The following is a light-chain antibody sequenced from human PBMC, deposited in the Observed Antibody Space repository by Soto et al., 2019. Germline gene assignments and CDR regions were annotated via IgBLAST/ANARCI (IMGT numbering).Light chain of an antibody. J-gene: IGKJ1*01. CDR3: QQYGSSPPT. CDR2: DAS. V-gene: IGKV3-20*01. CDR1: QSVSSSY. Sequence: EIVLTQSPGTLSLSPGERASLSCRASQSVSSSYLAWYQQIPGQAPRLLINDASRRATGIPDRFSGSGSGPDFTLTISRLEPEDFAVYYCQQYGSSPPTFGQGTTVEIK.